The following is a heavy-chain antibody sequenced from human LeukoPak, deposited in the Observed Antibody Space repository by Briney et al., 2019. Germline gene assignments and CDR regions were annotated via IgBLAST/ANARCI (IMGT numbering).Heavy chain of an antibody. D-gene: IGHD3-3*01. CDR3: ASRSSIWSGYQDTLYYFDS. J-gene: IGHJ4*02. V-gene: IGHV4-59*01. CDR1: GGSISSYY. CDR2: IYYSGST. Sequence: PSETLSLTCTVSGGSISSYYWSWIRQPPGKRLEWIGHIYYSGSTNYNPSLKSRVTISVDTSKNQFSLKLSSVTAAGTAVYYCASRSSIWSGYQDTLYYFDSWGQGTLVTVSS.